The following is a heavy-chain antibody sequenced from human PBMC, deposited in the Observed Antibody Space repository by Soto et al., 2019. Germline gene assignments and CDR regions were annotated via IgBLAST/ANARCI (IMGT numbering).Heavy chain of an antibody. CDR3: ARHGSGSYYTVQPYFDS. CDR1: GGSISSYY. D-gene: IGHD3-10*01. V-gene: IGHV4-59*08. J-gene: IGHJ4*02. CDR2: IYYSGST. Sequence: SETLSLTCTVSGGSISSYYWSWIRQPPGKGLEWIGYIYYSGSTNYNPSLKSRVTISVDTSKNQFSLKLSSVTAADTAVYYCARHGSGSYYTVQPYFDSWGQGTLVTLS.